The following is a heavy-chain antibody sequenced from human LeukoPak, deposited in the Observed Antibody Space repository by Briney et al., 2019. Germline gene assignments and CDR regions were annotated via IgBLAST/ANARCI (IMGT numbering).Heavy chain of an antibody. CDR3: SRASAFDI. CDR2: ISTNNGNT. Sequence: ASVKVSCMASGYSFISYSVNWVRQAPGQGLEWMGWISTNNGNTNYAQNLQGRVTMTTDTSRGTAYMELRSLGSDDTAMYYCSRASAFDIWGQGTMVTVSS. J-gene: IGHJ3*02. V-gene: IGHV1-18*01. CDR1: GYSFISYS.